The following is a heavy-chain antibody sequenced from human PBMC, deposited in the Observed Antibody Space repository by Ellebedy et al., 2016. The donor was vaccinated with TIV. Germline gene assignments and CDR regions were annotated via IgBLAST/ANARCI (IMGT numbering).Heavy chain of an antibody. CDR3: GKYYYDSSGYQGPFEI. Sequence: GESLKISXETSGFNFARYWIAWVRQVPGKGLEWMGIIYPTNSDVRYGPSFQGQVTISVDKSITTAYLQWSSLKASDTAMYYCGKYYYDSSGYQGPFEIWGQGTVVTVSS. CDR2: IYPTNSDV. D-gene: IGHD3-22*01. V-gene: IGHV5-51*01. CDR1: GFNFARYW. J-gene: IGHJ3*02.